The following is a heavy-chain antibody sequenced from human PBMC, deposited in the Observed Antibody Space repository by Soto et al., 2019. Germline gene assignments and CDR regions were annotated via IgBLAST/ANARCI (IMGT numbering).Heavy chain of an antibody. D-gene: IGHD6-19*01. CDR2: IYYSGST. Sequence: ETLSLTCTVSGGSISSYYWSWIRQPPGKGLEWIGYIYYSGSTNYNPSLKSRVTISVDTSKNQFSLKLSSVTAADTAVYYCARARYSSGWYVGRGYYYYMDVWGTGTTVTVSS. J-gene: IGHJ6*03. CDR3: ARARYSSGWYVGRGYYYYMDV. V-gene: IGHV4-59*01. CDR1: GGSISSYY.